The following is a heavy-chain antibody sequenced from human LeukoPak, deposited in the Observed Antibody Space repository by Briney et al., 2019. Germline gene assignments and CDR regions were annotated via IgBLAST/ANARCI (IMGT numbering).Heavy chain of an antibody. CDR2: IKHSGST. J-gene: IGHJ4*02. CDR3: ARKRRDGRGIRLYYFDY. D-gene: IGHD6-25*01. CDR1: GGSFSGYY. V-gene: IGHV4-34*01. Sequence: SSETLSLTCAVYGGSFSGYYWSWIRQPPGKGLEWIGEIKHSGSTNYNPSLKSRVTISVDTSKNQFSLKLSSVTAADTAVYYCARKRRDGRGIRLYYFDYWGQGTLVTVSS.